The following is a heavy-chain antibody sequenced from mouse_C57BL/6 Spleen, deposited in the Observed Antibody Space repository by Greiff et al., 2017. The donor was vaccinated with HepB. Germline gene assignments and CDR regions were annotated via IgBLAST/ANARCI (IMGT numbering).Heavy chain of an antibody. V-gene: IGHV5-6*01. CDR1: GFTFSSYG. Sequence: EVQGVESGGDLVKPGGSLKLSCAASGFTFSSYGMSWVRQTPDKRLEWVATISSGGSYTYYPDSVKGRFTISRDNAKNTLYLQMSSLKSEDTAMYYCARHRGGDAMDYWGQGTSVTVSS. J-gene: IGHJ4*01. CDR3: ARHRGGDAMDY. CDR2: ISSGGSYT.